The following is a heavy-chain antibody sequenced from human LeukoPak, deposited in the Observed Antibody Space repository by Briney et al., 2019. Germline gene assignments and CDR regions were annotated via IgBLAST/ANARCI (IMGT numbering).Heavy chain of an antibody. D-gene: IGHD3-10*01. Sequence: ASVTVSCKASGYTFTSYYMHWVRQAPGQGLEWMGIINPSGGSTSYAQKFQGRVTMTRNTSISTAYMELSSLRSEDTAVYYCARGSDVTMVRGVIGYYYYGMDVWGQGTTVTVSS. CDR1: GYTFTSYY. CDR3: ARGSDVTMVRGVIGYYYYGMDV. J-gene: IGHJ6*02. V-gene: IGHV1-46*01. CDR2: INPSGGST.